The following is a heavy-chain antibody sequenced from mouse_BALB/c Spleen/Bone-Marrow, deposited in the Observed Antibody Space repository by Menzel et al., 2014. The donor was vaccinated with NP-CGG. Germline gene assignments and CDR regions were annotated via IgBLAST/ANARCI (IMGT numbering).Heavy chain of an antibody. V-gene: IGHV14-3*02. Sequence: VQLQQSGAELVKPGASVKLSCTASGFNIKDTYIHWVKQRPEQGLEWIGRIDPANGNTKYDPKFQGKATITADTSSNTAYLHPSSLTSEDTAVYYCARYRYYGSSGWDYWGQGTSVTVSS. CDR1: GFNIKDTY. D-gene: IGHD1-1*01. CDR3: ARYRYYGSSGWDY. J-gene: IGHJ4*01. CDR2: IDPANGNT.